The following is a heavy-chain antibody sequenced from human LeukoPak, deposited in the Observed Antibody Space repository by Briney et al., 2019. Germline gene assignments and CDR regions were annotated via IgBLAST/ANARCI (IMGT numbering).Heavy chain of an antibody. D-gene: IGHD3-22*01. Sequence: SETLSLTCTVSGGSISSYYWSWIRQPAGKGLEWFGRIHTSGSTNYNPSLKSRVTMSVDTSKNQFSLKLSSVTAADTAVYYCARDTYYYDSSGYWADYWGQGTLVTVSS. V-gene: IGHV4-4*07. CDR2: IHTSGST. CDR1: GGSISSYY. J-gene: IGHJ4*02. CDR3: ARDTYYYDSSGYWADY.